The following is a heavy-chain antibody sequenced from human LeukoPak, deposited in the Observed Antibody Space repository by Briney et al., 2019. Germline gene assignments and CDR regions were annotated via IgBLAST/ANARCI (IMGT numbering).Heavy chain of an antibody. CDR3: ARHSTYYDFWSGYRPEYFQH. CDR1: GGSISSYY. D-gene: IGHD3-3*01. Sequence: PSETLSLTCTVSGGSISSYYWSWIRQPPGKGLEWIGYIYTSGSTNYNPSLKSRVTISVDTSKNQFSLKLSPVTAADTAVYYCARHSTYYDFWSGYRPEYFQHWGQGTLVTVSS. CDR2: IYTSGST. V-gene: IGHV4-4*09. J-gene: IGHJ1*01.